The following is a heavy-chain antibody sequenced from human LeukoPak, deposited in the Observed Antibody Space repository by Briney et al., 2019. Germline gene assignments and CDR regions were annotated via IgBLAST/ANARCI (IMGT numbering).Heavy chain of an antibody. CDR3: ARDIRVVGATHYFDQ. CDR1: GGSITSYY. Sequence: NPSETLSLTCTVSGGSITSYYWSWVRQPPGKGLEWIDYMHYSGGATYYPSLKSRVAMSIDASKNQFSLKLSSVTAADTAVYYCARDIRVVGATHYFDQWGQGTLVTVSS. V-gene: IGHV4-59*01. D-gene: IGHD1-26*01. CDR2: MHYSGGA. J-gene: IGHJ4*02.